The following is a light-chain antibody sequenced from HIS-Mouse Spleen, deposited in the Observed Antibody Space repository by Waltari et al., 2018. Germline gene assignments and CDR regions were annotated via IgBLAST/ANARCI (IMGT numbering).Light chain of an antibody. J-gene: IGKJ1*01. CDR1: QGISRY. CDR3: QQLNSYPPT. Sequence: DIQLTQSPSFLSASVGDRVTITCRANQGISRYLTCDQQKPGKAPKLLIYAASTLQSGVPSRFSGSGYGTEFTLTISSLQPEDFATYYCQQLNSYPPTFGQGTKVEIK. CDR2: AAS. V-gene: IGKV1-9*01.